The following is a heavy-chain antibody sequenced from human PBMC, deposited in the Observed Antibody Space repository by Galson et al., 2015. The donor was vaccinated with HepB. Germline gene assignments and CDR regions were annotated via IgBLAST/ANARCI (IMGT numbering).Heavy chain of an antibody. V-gene: IGHV3-23*01. D-gene: IGHD6-13*01. CDR1: GFTFSSYA. Sequence: SLRLSCAASGFTFSSYAMSWVRQAPGKGLEWVSAISGSGGSTYYADSVKGRFTISRDNSKNTLYLQMNSLRAKDTAVYYCAKPDSSSWYSGPNYFDYWGQGTLVTVSS. CDR2: ISGSGGST. J-gene: IGHJ4*02. CDR3: AKPDSSSWYSGPNYFDY.